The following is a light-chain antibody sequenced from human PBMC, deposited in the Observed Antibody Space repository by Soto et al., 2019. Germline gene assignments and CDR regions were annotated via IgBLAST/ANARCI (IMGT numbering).Light chain of an antibody. CDR3: SSNAGSNNLV. V-gene: IGLV2-8*01. J-gene: IGLJ2*01. CDR1: SSDVGDYNY. CDR2: EVS. Sequence: QSVLTRPPSASGTPGQSVTIPCTGTSSDVGDYNYVSWYQQHPGKAPKLMIYEVSRRPSGVPDRFSGSKSGNTASLTVSGLQAEDEADYYCSSNAGSNNLVFGGGTKVTVL.